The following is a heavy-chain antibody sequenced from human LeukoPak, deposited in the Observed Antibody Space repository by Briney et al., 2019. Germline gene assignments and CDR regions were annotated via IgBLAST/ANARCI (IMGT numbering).Heavy chain of an antibody. V-gene: IGHV4-38-2*02. J-gene: IGHJ3*02. CDR1: GYSISSGYY. Sequence: SETLSLTCTVSGYSISSGYYWGWIRQPPGKGLEWIGSIYHSGSTYYNPSLKSRVTISVDTSKSQFSLKLSSVTAADTAVYYCARHGDPGYSSSWYAFDIWGQGTMVTVSS. CDR3: ARHGDPGYSSSWYAFDI. CDR2: IYHSGST. D-gene: IGHD6-13*01.